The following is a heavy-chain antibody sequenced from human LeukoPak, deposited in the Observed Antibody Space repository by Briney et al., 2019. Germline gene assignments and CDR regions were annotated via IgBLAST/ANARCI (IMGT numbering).Heavy chain of an antibody. CDR2: ISSNGGST. CDR1: GFTFSSYA. J-gene: IGHJ6*02. Sequence: GGSLRLSCAASGFTFSSYAMHWVRQAPGKGLEYVSAISSNGGSTYYANSVKGRFTISRDNSKNTLYLQMGSLRAEDMAVYYCARDLVVVAEGGMDAWGQGTTVTVSS. CDR3: ARDLVVVAEGGMDA. D-gene: IGHD2-15*01. V-gene: IGHV3-64*01.